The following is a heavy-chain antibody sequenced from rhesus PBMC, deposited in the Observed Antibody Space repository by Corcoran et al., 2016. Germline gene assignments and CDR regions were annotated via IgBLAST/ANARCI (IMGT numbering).Heavy chain of an antibody. Sequence: QLQLQESGPGLVKPSETLSVTCAVSGGSISSRYWSWIRQAPGKGLEWFGYIYGSGSSPNYNPSLKGRVTLSVDTSKNQLSLKLSSVTAADTAVYYCARASGYYSGSYNYWGQGVLVTVSS. CDR1: GGSISSRY. V-gene: IGHV4-169*01. CDR2: IYGSGSSP. CDR3: ARASGYYSGSYNY. J-gene: IGHJ4*01. D-gene: IGHD3-16*01.